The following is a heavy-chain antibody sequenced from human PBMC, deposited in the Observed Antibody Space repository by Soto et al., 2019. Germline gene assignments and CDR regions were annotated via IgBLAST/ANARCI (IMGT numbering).Heavy chain of an antibody. CDR3: ASPEEDGYKDCFDY. Sequence: GASVKVSCKASGYTFTSYYMHWVRQAPGQGLEWMGRINPIFGTANYAQKFQGRVTITADESTSTAYMELSSLRSEDTAVYYCASPEEDGYKDCFDYWGQGTLVTVSS. CDR2: INPIFGTA. J-gene: IGHJ4*02. D-gene: IGHD5-12*01. V-gene: IGHV1-69*13. CDR1: GYTFTSYY.